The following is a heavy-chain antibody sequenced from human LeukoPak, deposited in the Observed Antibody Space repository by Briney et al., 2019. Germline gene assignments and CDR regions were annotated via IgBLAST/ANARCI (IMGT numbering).Heavy chain of an antibody. CDR1: GFTFSSYP. Sequence: GGSLRLSCAGCGFTFSSYPMSWVRQAPGKGLQWVSAISNGGGTAYYADSVKGRFTISRDNSESALYLQMDRLRAGHRPIYYCAARPRMPPRFDFWGLGTLVTVSS. J-gene: IGHJ4*02. CDR2: ISNGGGTA. CDR3: AARPRMPPRFDF. V-gene: IGHV3-23*01. D-gene: IGHD2-2*01.